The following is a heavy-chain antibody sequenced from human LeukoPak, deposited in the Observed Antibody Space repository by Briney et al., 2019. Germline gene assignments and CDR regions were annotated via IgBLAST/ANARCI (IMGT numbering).Heavy chain of an antibody. V-gene: IGHV3-23*01. CDR3: AREHSGNCQNPGCDFDS. CDR1: GFSFSNYV. J-gene: IGHJ4*02. Sequence: PGGSLRLSCAASGFSFSNYVMHWFRQAPGKGLEWVAGIRRSGDVAYYADSVQGRFAISRDNSRNTLYLQINSLRAEDTAVYYCAREHSGNCQNPGCDFDSWGQGTLVTASS. D-gene: IGHD4-23*01. CDR2: IRRSGDVA.